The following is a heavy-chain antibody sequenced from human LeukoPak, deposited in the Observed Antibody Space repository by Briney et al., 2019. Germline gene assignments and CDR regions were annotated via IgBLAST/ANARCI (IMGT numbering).Heavy chain of an antibody. CDR1: GFTFSHYS. V-gene: IGHV3-21*06. CDR3: ARGRSITLLRGVAMSDGFDI. J-gene: IGHJ3*02. CDR2: ISASSSFI. D-gene: IGHD3-10*01. Sequence: GGSLRLSCAASGFTFSHYSMNWVRQAPGKGLEWVSSISASSSFIYYADSLKGRFTISRDNAKNLLFLQMNGLRAEDTAVYYCARGRSITLLRGVAMSDGFDIWGQGAMVAVSS.